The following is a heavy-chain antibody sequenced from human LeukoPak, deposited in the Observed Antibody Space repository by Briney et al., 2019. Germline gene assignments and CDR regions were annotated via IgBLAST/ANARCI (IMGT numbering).Heavy chain of an antibody. CDR3: AGSIAVAGTPGFDY. CDR2: INPNSGGT. CDR1: GYTFTSYG. D-gene: IGHD6-19*01. J-gene: IGHJ4*02. V-gene: IGHV1-2*02. Sequence: GASVKVSCKASGYTFTSYGISWVRQAPGQGLEWMGWINPNSGGTNYAQKFQGRVTLTRDTSISTAYMELSRLRSDDTAVYYCAGSIAVAGTPGFDYWGQGTLVTVPS.